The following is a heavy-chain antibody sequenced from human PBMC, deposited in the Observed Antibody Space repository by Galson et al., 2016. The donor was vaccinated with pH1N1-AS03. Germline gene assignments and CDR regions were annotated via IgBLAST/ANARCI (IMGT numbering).Heavy chain of an antibody. CDR1: GGSLTDYQ. Sequence: ETLSLTCTVSGGSLTDYQWSWIRQSPGKGLEWIGEISHSGITDYNPSLKSRVSISVDPSKDQFSLNLSSMTAADAAVYYCARGNPFLGSSWYEDSWGQGTLVIVSS. J-gene: IGHJ4*02. CDR3: ARGNPFLGSSWYEDS. V-gene: IGHV4-34*01. CDR2: ISHSGIT. D-gene: IGHD6-13*01.